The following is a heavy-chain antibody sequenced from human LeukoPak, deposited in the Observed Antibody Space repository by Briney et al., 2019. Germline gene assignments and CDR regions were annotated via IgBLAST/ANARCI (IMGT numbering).Heavy chain of an antibody. CDR1: GFTFSSYA. CDR2: ISGSGGST. CDR3: ASSLAAAGYWYFDL. J-gene: IGHJ2*01. V-gene: IGHV3-23*01. Sequence: GGSLRLSCAASGFTFSSYAMSWVRQAPGKGLEWVSAISGSGGSTYYADSVKGRFTISRDNAKNSLYLQMNSLRAEDTAVYYCASSLAAAGYWYFDLWGRGTLVTVSS. D-gene: IGHD6-13*01.